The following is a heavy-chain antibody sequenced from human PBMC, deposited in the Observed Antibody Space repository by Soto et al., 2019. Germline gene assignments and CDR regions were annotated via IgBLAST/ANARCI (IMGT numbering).Heavy chain of an antibody. V-gene: IGHV3-23*01. CDR2: ISGSGGST. CDR3: AKDHLAVGGFDY. D-gene: IGHD6-19*01. J-gene: IGHJ4*02. CDR1: GFTFSSYA. Sequence: EVQLLESGGGLVQPGGSLRLSCAASGFTFSSYAMSWVRQAPGKGLEWVSAISGSGGSTYYADSVKGRFTISRDNSKNTVLLQMNKLGGEDTAVYYCAKDHLAVGGFDYWGQGTLVTVSS.